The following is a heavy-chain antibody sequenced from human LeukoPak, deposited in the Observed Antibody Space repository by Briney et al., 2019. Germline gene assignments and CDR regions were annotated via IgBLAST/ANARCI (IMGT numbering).Heavy chain of an antibody. V-gene: IGHV4-39*07. J-gene: IGHJ4*02. Sequence: PSETLSLTCTVSGGSISSSSYYWGWIRQPPGKGLEWIGSIYYSGSTYYNPSLKGRVTISVDTSKNQFSLKLSSVTAADTAVYYCARELITMVRGVYGDYFDYWGQGTLVTVSS. CDR3: ARELITMVRGVYGDYFDY. CDR2: IYYSGST. D-gene: IGHD3-10*01. CDR1: GGSISSSSYY.